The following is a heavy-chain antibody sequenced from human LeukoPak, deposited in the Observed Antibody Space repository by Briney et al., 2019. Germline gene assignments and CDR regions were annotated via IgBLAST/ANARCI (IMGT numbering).Heavy chain of an antibody. CDR3: ARDRIFGVVMKGNWFDP. Sequence: ASVKVSCKASGYTFTGYYMHWVRQAPGQGLEWMGWINPNSGGTNYAQKFQGSVTMTRDTSISTAYMELSRLRSGDTAEYYCARDRIFGVVMKGNWFDPWGQGTLVTVSS. CDR2: INPNSGGT. D-gene: IGHD3-3*01. J-gene: IGHJ5*02. CDR1: GYTFTGYY. V-gene: IGHV1-2*02.